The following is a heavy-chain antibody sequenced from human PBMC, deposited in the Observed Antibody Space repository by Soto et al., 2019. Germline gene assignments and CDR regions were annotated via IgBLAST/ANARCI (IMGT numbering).Heavy chain of an antibody. V-gene: IGHV3-23*01. D-gene: IGHD3-22*01. Sequence: GGALRLSCAASGFTFIRNAMSWGRQAPGKGLEWVSGITGSGGITDYADSVKGRFTISRDNSRNTLYLQMNYLRVEDTAVYFCAKHTTFYYDRTGPGDYSDYWGQGTLVTVSS. J-gene: IGHJ4*02. CDR1: GFTFIRNA. CDR3: AKHTTFYYDRTGPGDYSDY. CDR2: ITGSGGIT.